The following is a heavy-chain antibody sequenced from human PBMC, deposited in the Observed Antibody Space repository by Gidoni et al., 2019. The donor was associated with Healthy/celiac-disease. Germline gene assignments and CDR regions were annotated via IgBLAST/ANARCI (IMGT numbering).Heavy chain of an antibody. J-gene: IGHJ4*02. CDR3: ARDTTVTGYVDY. D-gene: IGHD4-17*01. Sequence: QGPLQESGPGLVKPSQTLSLTCTVSGGSISSGDYYWSWIRQPPGKGLEWIGYIYYSGSTSYNPSLKSRVTISVDTSKNQFSLKLSSVTAADTAVYYCARDTTVTGYVDYWGQGTLVTVSS. CDR1: GGSISSGDYY. CDR2: IYYSGST. V-gene: IGHV4-30-4*01.